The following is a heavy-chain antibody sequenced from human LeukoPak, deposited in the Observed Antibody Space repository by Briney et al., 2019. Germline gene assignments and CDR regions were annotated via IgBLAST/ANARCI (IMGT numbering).Heavy chain of an antibody. Sequence: SETLSLTCTVSGGSISSYYWSWIRQPPGKGLEWIGYIYHSGSTDYNPSIKSRVTISVDTSKSQFSLKLTSVTTADTAVYYCARRYCSGGTCYPYDYWGQGTLVTVSS. D-gene: IGHD2-15*01. V-gene: IGHV4-4*09. CDR1: GGSISSYY. CDR2: IYHSGST. CDR3: ARRYCSGGTCYPYDY. J-gene: IGHJ4*02.